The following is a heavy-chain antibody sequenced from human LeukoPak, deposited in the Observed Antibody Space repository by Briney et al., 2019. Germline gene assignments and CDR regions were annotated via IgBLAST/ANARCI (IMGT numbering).Heavy chain of an antibody. CDR3: ARDRSAGGYFDL. CDR2: IYYSGST. V-gene: IGHV4-39*07. D-gene: IGHD1-1*01. J-gene: IGHJ2*01. Sequence: SETLSLTCTVSGGSISSSSYYWGWIRQPPGKGLEWIGSIYYSGSTYYNPSLKSRVTISVDTSKNQFSLKLSSVTAADTAVYYCARDRSAGGYFDLWGRGTLVTVSS. CDR1: GGSISSSSYY.